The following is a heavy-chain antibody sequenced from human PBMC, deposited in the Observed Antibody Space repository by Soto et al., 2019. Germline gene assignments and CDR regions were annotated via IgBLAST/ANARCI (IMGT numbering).Heavy chain of an antibody. CDR3: ARHRGIAARPKSNYYGMDV. CDR1: GYSFTSYW. J-gene: IGHJ6*02. D-gene: IGHD6-6*01. CDR2: IDPSGSYT. V-gene: IGHV5-10-1*01. Sequence: GESLKISCKGSGYSFTSYWISWVRQMPGKGLEWMGRIDPSGSYTNYSPSFQGHVTISADKSISTAYLQWSSLKASDTAMYYCARHRGIAARPKSNYYGMDVWGQGTTVTVSS.